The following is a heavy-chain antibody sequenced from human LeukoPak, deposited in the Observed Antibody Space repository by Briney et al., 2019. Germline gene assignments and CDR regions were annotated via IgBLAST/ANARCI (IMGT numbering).Heavy chain of an antibody. V-gene: IGHV3-33*01. D-gene: IGHD5-18*01. CDR2: IWHDGSRT. CDR1: GFTFSSSA. J-gene: IGHJ4*02. Sequence: GRSLRLSCTASGFTFSSSAMHWVRQTPGKGLEWVSIIWHDGSRTYYADSVKGQFTISRDNSKNTLYLQMNSLRAKDTAVYYCARVLDTAGMSYWGQGTLVTVSS. CDR3: ARVLDTAGMSY.